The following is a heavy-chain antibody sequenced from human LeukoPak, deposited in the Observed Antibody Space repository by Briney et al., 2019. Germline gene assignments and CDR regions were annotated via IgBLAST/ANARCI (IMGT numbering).Heavy chain of an antibody. Sequence: QPWGSLRLSCAASGFTVSSNYMSWVRQAPGKGLEWVSVIYSGGSTYYADSVKGRFTISRDNSKNTLYLQMNSLRAEDTAVYYCARKSDDRLYSSSWYFYFDYWGQGTLVTVSS. D-gene: IGHD6-13*01. CDR3: ARKSDDRLYSSSWYFYFDY. J-gene: IGHJ4*02. CDR1: GFTVSSNY. V-gene: IGHV3-53*01. CDR2: IYSGGST.